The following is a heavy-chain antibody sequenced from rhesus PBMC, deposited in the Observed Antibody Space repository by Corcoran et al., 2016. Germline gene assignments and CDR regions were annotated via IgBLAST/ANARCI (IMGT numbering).Heavy chain of an antibody. Sequence: QVQLQESGPGLVKPSETLSLTCTVSGGSITGYHNWNWIRQAPGKGLEWIGAVYGNRASTNYHPSRKSRVTISKDTSKTQFSLRLTSVTAADTAVYYCARQGYTDHLGGLDSWGQGVVVTVSS. CDR3: ARQGYTDHLGGLDS. V-gene: IGHV4-143*01. CDR2: VYGNRAST. J-gene: IGHJ6*01. D-gene: IGHD2-39*02. CDR1: GGSITGYHN.